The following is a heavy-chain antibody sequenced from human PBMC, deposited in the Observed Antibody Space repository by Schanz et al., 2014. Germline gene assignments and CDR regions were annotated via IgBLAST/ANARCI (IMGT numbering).Heavy chain of an antibody. D-gene: IGHD4-17*01. V-gene: IGHV3-21*01. Sequence: EVQLVESGGGLVKPGGSLRLSCEASEFTFSSYKMNWVRQAPGKGLEWVSSISSSGSYIHYADSVRGRFTISRDRFQSTLYLRMSSLRAEDTAVYYCARPRRDYGEVDYWGQGTLXTVSS. CDR1: EFTFSSYK. J-gene: IGHJ4*02. CDR3: ARPRRDYGEVDY. CDR2: ISSSGSYI.